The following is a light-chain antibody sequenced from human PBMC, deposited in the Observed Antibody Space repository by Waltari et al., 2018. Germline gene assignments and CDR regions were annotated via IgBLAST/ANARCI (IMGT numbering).Light chain of an antibody. CDR1: SSDVGHYNL. CDR2: EVT. CDR3: CSYVGLGTYV. Sequence: QSGLAQPASASGSPGQSITITCTGTSSDVGHYNLVSWYQQRPGKAPRLLIYEVTKRATGTSDRFSASKSGNTASLSISGLQAQEDEADYYCCSYVGLGTYVFGTGTKVTV. V-gene: IGLV2-23*02. J-gene: IGLJ1*01.